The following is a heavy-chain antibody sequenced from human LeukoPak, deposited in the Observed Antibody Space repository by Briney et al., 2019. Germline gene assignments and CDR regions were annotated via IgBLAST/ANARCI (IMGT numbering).Heavy chain of an antibody. CDR3: TRGWGSSGPGDF. J-gene: IGHJ4*02. CDR1: GFTFSTYW. CDR2: IKQDGGEK. Sequence: PGGSLRLSCVVSGFTFSTYWMSWVREAPGKGLEWVANIKQDGGEKYYVDSVKGRFTISRDNAKNSLYLQVDSLGDEDTGVDYCTRGWGSSGPGDFWGPGTLVTVSS. V-gene: IGHV3-7*01. D-gene: IGHD6-19*01.